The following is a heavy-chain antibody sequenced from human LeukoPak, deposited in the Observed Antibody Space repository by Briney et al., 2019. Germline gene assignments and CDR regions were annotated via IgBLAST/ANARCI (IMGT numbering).Heavy chain of an antibody. V-gene: IGHV3-23*01. J-gene: IGHJ3*02. Sequence: GGSLRLSCAASGFTFSSYAMNWVRQAPGRGLEWVSAICSNDNNTYYANSVKGRFTISRDNSKNTLYLQMNSLRAEDTAVYYCARFAVSADAFDIWGQGTMVTVSS. CDR3: ARFAVSADAFDI. D-gene: IGHD1-26*01. CDR2: ICSNDNNT. CDR1: GFTFSSYA.